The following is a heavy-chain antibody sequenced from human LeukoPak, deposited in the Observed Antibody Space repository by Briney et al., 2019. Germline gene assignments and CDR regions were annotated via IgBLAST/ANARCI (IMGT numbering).Heavy chain of an antibody. V-gene: IGHV3-23*01. CDR2: ISGGGGGT. J-gene: IGHJ4*02. CDR3: AKDYENYHWRYYFDY. D-gene: IGHD1-20*01. Sequence: PGGSLRLSCAASGFTFTNYAMSWVRQAPGKGLEWVSGISGGGGGTYYADSVKGRFTISRDNSKNTLYLQMNSLRAEDTAVYYCAKDYENYHWRYYFDYWGQGTLVTVSS. CDR1: GFTFTNYA.